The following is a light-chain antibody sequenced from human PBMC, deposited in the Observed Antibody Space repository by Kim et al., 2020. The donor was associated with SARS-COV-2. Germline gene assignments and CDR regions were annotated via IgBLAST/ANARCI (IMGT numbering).Light chain of an antibody. CDR1: QNIGSY. CDR2: DAS. CDR3: QHRNIRRLT. J-gene: IGKJ4*01. V-gene: IGKV3-11*01. Sequence: EIVLTQSPSTLSLSPGERATLSCRASQNIGSYLACYQQNAGQALRLLIYDASKMATRIPARFSGSASGTGFTLTISNLEVEDFAVCYYQHRNIRRLTFGGGTKVDIK.